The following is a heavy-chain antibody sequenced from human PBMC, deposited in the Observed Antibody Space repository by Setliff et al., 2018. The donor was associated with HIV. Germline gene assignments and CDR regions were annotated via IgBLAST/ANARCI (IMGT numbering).Heavy chain of an antibody. CDR1: GYTFTSYG. V-gene: IGHV1-18*01. Sequence: ASVKVSCKASGYTFTSYGISWVRQAPGQGLEWMGWISAYNGNTNYAQKLQGRVTMTRDTSISTAYMELNSLTSEDTAVYYCARADKVGYCTNGVCYHFDYWGQGTLVT. D-gene: IGHD2-8*01. J-gene: IGHJ4*02. CDR2: ISAYNGNT. CDR3: ARADKVGYCTNGVCYHFDY.